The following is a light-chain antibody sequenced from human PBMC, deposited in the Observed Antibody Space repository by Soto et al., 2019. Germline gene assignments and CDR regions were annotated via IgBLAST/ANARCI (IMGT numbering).Light chain of an antibody. CDR1: QSISSN. V-gene: IGKV3-15*01. Sequence: EIVMTQSPATLSMSPGERATLSCRASQSISSNLAWYQQKPGQAPRLLIYGASTRATGIPARFSGSGSGTDFTLTISSLPSEDFAGYYCQQYNNWPPLYTFGQGTKLENK. CDR2: GAS. J-gene: IGKJ2*01. CDR3: QQYNNWPPLYT.